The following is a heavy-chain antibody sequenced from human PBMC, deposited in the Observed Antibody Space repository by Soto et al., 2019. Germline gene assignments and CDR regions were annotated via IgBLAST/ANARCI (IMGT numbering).Heavy chain of an antibody. CDR3: ARQGSWPYYYYGLDV. J-gene: IGHJ6*02. CDR1: GYTFTTSG. Sequence: QVQLVQSGPEVKKPGASVKVSCEASGYTFTTSGISWVRQAPGQGLEWMGWISTYNGDTNFAQKFQGRVTMTADTSTGTAYIELMSLKSDGTPVYYCARQGSWPYYYYGLDVWGQGTTGTVSS. CDR2: ISTYNGDT. V-gene: IGHV1-18*01. D-gene: IGHD1-26*01.